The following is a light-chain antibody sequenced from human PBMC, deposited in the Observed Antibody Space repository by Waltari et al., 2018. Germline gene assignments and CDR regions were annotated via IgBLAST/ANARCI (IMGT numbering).Light chain of an antibody. V-gene: IGKV1-5*03. Sequence: DIQMTQSPSTLSASVGDRVTITYRASQSISSWLAWYQPKPGKAPKLLIYKASSLESGVPSRFSGSGAGTEFTLTISSLQPDDFATYYCQQYNTQYTFGQGTKLEIK. CDR3: QQYNTQYT. CDR1: QSISSW. CDR2: KAS. J-gene: IGKJ2*01.